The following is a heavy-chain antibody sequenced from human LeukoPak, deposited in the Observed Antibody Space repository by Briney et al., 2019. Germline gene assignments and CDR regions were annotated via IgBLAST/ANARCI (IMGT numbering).Heavy chain of an antibody. CDR3: AKPDARDYDFWSGYLN. D-gene: IGHD3-3*01. J-gene: IGHJ4*02. CDR2: ISGSGGST. Sequence: GGSLRLSCAASGVTLSSFWMSWVRQAPGKGLEWVSAISGSGGSTYYADSVKGRFTISRDNSKNTLYLQMNSLRAEDTAVYYCAKPDARDYDFWSGYLNWGQGTLVTVSS. CDR1: GVTLSSFW. V-gene: IGHV3-23*01.